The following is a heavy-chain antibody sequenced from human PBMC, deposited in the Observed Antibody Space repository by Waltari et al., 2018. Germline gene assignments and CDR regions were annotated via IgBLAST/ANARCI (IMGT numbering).Heavy chain of an antibody. Sequence: QVQLQESGPGLVKPSETLSLTCTVSGGSISSYYWSWIRQPPGKGLEWIGYIYTRGSTKYNPALKSRVTISVDTSKNQFSLKLSAVTAADMAVYYCASTRYSYGYFGYFQHWGQGTLVTVSS. CDR2: IYTRGST. CDR3: ASTRYSYGYFGYFQH. V-gene: IGHV4-4*09. CDR1: GGSISSYY. D-gene: IGHD5-18*01. J-gene: IGHJ1*01.